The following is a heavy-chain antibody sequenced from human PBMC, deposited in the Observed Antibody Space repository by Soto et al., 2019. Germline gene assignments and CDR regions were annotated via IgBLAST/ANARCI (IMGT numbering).Heavy chain of an antibody. V-gene: IGHV3-13*01. CDR1: GFTFSSYD. Sequence: GGSLRLSCAAAGFTFSSYDMHWVRQATGKGLEWGSAIGTAGDTYYPGSVKGRFTISRENAKNSLYLQMNSLRAGDTAVYYCARDGVTGDAFDIWGQGTMVTVSS. D-gene: IGHD1-20*01. J-gene: IGHJ3*02. CDR2: IGTAGDT. CDR3: ARDGVTGDAFDI.